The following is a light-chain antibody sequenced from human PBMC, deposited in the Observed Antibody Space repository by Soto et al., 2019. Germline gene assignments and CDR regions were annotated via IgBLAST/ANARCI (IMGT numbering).Light chain of an antibody. Sequence: DIQMTQSPSSLSASVGDRVTITCQASQNINNYLNWYQQKPGRAPKLLIYDASNLEAGVPSRFRGSGSGTVFIFTIRRLQPEDIETYYCQQYETLPTSGQGKRLEIK. J-gene: IGKJ5*01. CDR1: QNINNY. V-gene: IGKV1-33*01. CDR3: QQYETLPT. CDR2: DAS.